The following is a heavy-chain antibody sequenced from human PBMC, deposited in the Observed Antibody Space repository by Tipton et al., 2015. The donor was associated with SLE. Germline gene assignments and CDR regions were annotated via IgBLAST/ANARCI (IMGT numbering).Heavy chain of an antibody. CDR2: ISDGGGS. D-gene: IGHD2-8*01. CDR3: ARGMLTWRGAIIGVDV. V-gene: IGHV4-59*08. CDR1: GGSISSDH. J-gene: IGHJ6*02. Sequence: TLSLTCSVSGGSISSDHWIWIRQPPGKGLEWIGYISDGGGSNHNPSLKSRVTISVDPAKNQFSLKLTSVTAADTAVYYCARGMLTWRGAIIGVDVWGQGTTVNVSS.